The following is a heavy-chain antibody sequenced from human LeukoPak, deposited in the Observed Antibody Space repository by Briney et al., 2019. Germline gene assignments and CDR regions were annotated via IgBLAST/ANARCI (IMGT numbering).Heavy chain of an antibody. J-gene: IGHJ3*02. CDR2: ISWNSGSI. CDR1: GFTFDDYA. D-gene: IGHD2-2*01. CDR3: AKELGYCSSTSCYGAFDI. Sequence: GGSLRLSCAASGFTFDDYAMHWVRQAPGKGLEWVSGISWNSGSIGYADSVKGRFTISRDSAKNSLYLQMNSLRAEDTALYYCAKELGYCSSTSCYGAFDIWGQGTMVTVSS. V-gene: IGHV3-9*01.